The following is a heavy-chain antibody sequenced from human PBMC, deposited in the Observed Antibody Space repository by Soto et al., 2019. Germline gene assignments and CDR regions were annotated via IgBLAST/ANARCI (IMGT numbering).Heavy chain of an antibody. J-gene: IGHJ5*02. CDR2: INHSGST. CDR3: ARANLPLYRNWFDP. CDR1: GGSFSGYY. D-gene: IGHD1-26*01. Sequence: PSETLSLTCAVYGGSFSGYYWSWIRQPPGKGLEWIGEINHSGSTNYNPSLKSRVTISVDTSKNQFSLKLSSVTAADTAVYYCARANLPLYRNWFDPRGKGTLVTVSS. V-gene: IGHV4-34*01.